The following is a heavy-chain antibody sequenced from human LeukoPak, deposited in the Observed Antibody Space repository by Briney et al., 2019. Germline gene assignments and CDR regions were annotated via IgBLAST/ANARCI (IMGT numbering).Heavy chain of an antibody. CDR2: IYYSGST. D-gene: IGHD3-22*01. V-gene: IGHV4-59*01. Sequence: SETLSLTCTVSGGSISSYYWSWIRQPPGRGLEWIGYIYYSGSTNYNPSLKSRVTISVDTSKNQFSLKLSSVTAADTAVYYCAGTGYDSTFDYWGQGTLVTVSS. J-gene: IGHJ4*02. CDR3: AGTGYDSTFDY. CDR1: GGSISSYY.